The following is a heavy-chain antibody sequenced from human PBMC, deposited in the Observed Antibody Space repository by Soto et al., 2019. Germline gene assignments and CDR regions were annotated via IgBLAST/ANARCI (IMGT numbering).Heavy chain of an antibody. CDR1: GWSFSGYY. D-gene: IGHD3-22*01. J-gene: IGHJ4*02. V-gene: IGHV4-34*01. Sequence: SETLSLTCAFYGWSFSGYYWSWIRQPPGKGLEWIGEINHSGSTNYNPSLKSRVTISVDTSKNQFSLKLGSVTAADTAVYYCARGEYYYDSSGHLDYWGQGTLVTVSS. CDR3: ARGEYYYDSSGHLDY. CDR2: INHSGST.